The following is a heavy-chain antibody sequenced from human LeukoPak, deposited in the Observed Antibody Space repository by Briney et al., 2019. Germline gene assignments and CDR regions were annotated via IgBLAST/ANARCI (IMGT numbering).Heavy chain of an antibody. CDR1: GFTFSSYG. CDR3: ARDHSSGWYSDYFDY. D-gene: IGHD6-19*01. Sequence: GGSLRPSCAASGFTFSSYGMHWVRQAPGKGLEWVAVIWYDGSNKYYADSVKGRFTISRDNSKNTLYLQMNSLRAEDTAVYYCARDHSSGWYSDYFDYWGQGTLVTVSS. CDR2: IWYDGSNK. V-gene: IGHV3-33*01. J-gene: IGHJ4*02.